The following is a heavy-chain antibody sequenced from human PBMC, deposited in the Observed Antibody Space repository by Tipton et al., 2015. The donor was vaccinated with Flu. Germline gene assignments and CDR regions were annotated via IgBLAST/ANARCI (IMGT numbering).Heavy chain of an antibody. Sequence: GSLRLSCAASGFTFSNYGMHWVRQAPGKGLEWVAFIRYDESSKSYADSVRGRFTISRDNAKNTLHLQMNNLKAEDTAVYFCVRDQAISGTGPHFDYWGQGIVVTVSS. D-gene: IGHD1/OR15-1a*01. CDR1: GFTFSNYG. V-gene: IGHV3-30*02. J-gene: IGHJ4*02. CDR2: IRYDESSK. CDR3: VRDQAISGTGPHFDY.